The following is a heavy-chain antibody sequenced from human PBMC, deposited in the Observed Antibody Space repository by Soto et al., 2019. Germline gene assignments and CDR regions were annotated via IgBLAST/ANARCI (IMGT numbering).Heavy chain of an antibody. CDR2: ISWNSGQL. J-gene: IGHJ6*03. D-gene: IGHD4-17*01. CDR1: GFNFENYA. V-gene: IGHV3-9*01. Sequence: EVQLVESGGGLVQPDRPLRLSCEASGFNFENYAMHWVRQVPGKGLEWVSAISWNSGQLDYADSVRGRFTISRDNGKNSLYLEMNSLRPDDTALYFCAKDKSTGEYSYYRYMDVWGRGNTVIVSS. CDR3: AKDKSTGEYSYYRYMDV.